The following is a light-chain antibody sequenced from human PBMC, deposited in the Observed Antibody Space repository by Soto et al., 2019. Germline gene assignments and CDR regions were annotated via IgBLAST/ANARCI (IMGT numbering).Light chain of an antibody. J-gene: IGLJ3*02. Sequence: QAVVTQEPSLTVPPGGTVTLTCASSTGTVTSGYFPSWFQKKPGQAPRALIYSTSNRHSWTPARFSGSLFGGKAALTLSAVPPEDEADYYCLLFYGDVNWVFGGGTKLTVL. V-gene: IGLV7-43*01. CDR2: STS. CDR3: LLFYGDVNWV. CDR1: TGTVTSGYF.